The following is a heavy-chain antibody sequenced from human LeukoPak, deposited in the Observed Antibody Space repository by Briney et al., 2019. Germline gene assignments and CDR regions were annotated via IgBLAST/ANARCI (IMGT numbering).Heavy chain of an antibody. CDR2: INHSGST. Sequence: SETLSLTCAVYGGSFSGYYWSWIRQPPGKGLEWIGEINHSGSTNYNPSLKSRVTISVDTSKNQFSLKLSSVTAADTAVYYCARGPAHAFDIWGQGTMVTVSS. CDR3: ARGPAHAFDI. J-gene: IGHJ3*02. V-gene: IGHV4-34*01. CDR1: GGSFSGYY.